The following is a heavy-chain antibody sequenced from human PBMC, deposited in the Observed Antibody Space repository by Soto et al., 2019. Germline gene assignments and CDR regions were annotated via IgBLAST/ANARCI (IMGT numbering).Heavy chain of an antibody. J-gene: IGHJ3*02. Sequence: PSQTLSLTCAISGDSVSSNSAAWNLLRQSPSRGLEWLGRTYYRSKWYNDYAPSVKSQITINPDTSRNQFPLQLNSVTPEDTAVYYCARERGVLSEAFDIWGQGTVVTVSS. CDR3: ARERGVLSEAFDI. D-gene: IGHD3-10*01. CDR1: GDSVSSNSAA. V-gene: IGHV6-1*01. CDR2: TYYRSKWYN.